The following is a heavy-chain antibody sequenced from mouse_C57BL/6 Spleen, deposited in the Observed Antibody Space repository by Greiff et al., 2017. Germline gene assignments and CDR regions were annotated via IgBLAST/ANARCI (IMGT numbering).Heavy chain of an antibody. J-gene: IGHJ1*03. CDR3: ARWDYYSNYDWYFDV. V-gene: IGHV1-55*01. CDR2: IYPGSGST. CDR1: GYTFTSYW. D-gene: IGHD2-5*01. Sequence: QVQLQQPGAELVKPGASVKMSCKASGYTFTSYWITWVKQRPGQGLEWIGDIYPGSGSTNYNEKFKSKATLTVDTSSSTAYMQLSSLTSEDSAVYYCARWDYYSNYDWYFDVWGTGTTVTVSS.